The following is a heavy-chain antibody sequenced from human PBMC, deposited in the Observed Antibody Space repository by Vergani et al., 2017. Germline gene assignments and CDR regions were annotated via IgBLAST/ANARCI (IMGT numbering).Heavy chain of an antibody. J-gene: IGHJ4*02. D-gene: IGHD6-13*01. CDR1: GGSFSGYY. CDR3: ARDLAQLEFDY. V-gene: IGHV4-34*01. CDR2: INHSGST. Sequence: QVQLQQWGAGLLKPSETLSLTCAVYGGSFSGYYWSWIRQPPGKGLEWIGEINHSGSTNYNPSLKSRVTISVDTSKNQFSLKLSSVTAADTAVYYCARDLAQLEFDYWGQGTLVTVSS.